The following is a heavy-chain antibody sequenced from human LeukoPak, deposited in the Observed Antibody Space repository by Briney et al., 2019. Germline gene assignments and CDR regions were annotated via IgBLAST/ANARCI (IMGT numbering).Heavy chain of an antibody. Sequence: SETLSLTCTVSGGSISSGDYYWSWIRQPPGKGLEWIGYIYYSGSTNYNPSLKSRVTISVDTSKNQFSLKLSSVTAADTAVYYCASQTFLPHIHVPYYFDYWGQGTLVTVSS. V-gene: IGHV4-30-4*08. D-gene: IGHD2-2*02. CDR1: GGSISSGDYY. CDR3: ASQTFLPHIHVPYYFDY. CDR2: IYYSGST. J-gene: IGHJ4*02.